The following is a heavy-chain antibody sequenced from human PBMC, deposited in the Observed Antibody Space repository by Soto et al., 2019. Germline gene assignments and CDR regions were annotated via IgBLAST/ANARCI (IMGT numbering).Heavy chain of an antibody. CDR1: GFTFTGHW. CDR2: INTEGDST. Sequence: QPGGSLRLSCAASGFTFTGHWMHWVRQVPGKGLVWVARINTEGDSTNYADSVKGRFTISRDSATNTVYLQMNGLGVDDTSVYYCARVGHGYNYYYYGMDVWGQGTTVTVSS. J-gene: IGHJ6*02. CDR3: ARVGHGYNYYYYGMDV. V-gene: IGHV3-74*01. D-gene: IGHD5-12*01.